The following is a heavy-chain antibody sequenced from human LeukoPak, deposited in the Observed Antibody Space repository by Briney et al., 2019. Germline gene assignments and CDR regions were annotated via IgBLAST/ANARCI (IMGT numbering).Heavy chain of an antibody. J-gene: IGHJ4*02. CDR2: INPNSGGT. V-gene: IGHV1-2*02. CDR1: GYTFTGYY. CDR3: ARDTSHYYDSSNFDY. Sequence: ASVKVSCKASGYTFTGYYMHWVRQAPGPGLEWMGWINPNSGGTNYAQKFQGRVTMTRDTSISTAYMELSRLRSDDTAVYYCARDTSHYYDSSNFDYWGQGTLGTVSS. D-gene: IGHD3-22*01.